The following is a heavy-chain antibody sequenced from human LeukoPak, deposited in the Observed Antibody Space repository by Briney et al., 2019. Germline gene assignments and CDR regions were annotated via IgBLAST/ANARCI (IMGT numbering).Heavy chain of an antibody. D-gene: IGHD3-16*01. V-gene: IGHV3-23*01. CDR1: GFTFSSYA. J-gene: IGHJ3*02. CDR3: AKDSDYSDAFDI. Sequence: GGSLRLSCAASGFTFSSYAMSWVRQAPGKGLEWVSAISGSGGSTYYADSVKGRFTISRDNSKNTLYLQMNSLRAEDTAVYCCAKDSDYSDAFDIWGQGTMVTVSS. CDR2: ISGSGGST.